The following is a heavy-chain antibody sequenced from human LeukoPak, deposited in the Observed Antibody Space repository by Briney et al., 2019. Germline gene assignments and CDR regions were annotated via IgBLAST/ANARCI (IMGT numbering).Heavy chain of an antibody. J-gene: IGHJ4*02. CDR2: IRYDGKNK. D-gene: IGHD3-10*01. CDR1: GFSFSDFG. V-gene: IGHV3-30*02. Sequence: GGSLRLSCAASGFSFSDFGMHWVRQAPGKGLEWVAFIRYDGKNKDYADSVKGRFTISRDDSKNTLYLQMNNLGAEDTAVYYCAKTIPAIRGEIDYWGQGTLVTVSS. CDR3: AKTIPAIRGEIDY.